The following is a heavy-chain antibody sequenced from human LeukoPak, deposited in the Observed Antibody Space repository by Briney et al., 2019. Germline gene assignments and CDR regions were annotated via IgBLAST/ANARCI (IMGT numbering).Heavy chain of an antibody. J-gene: IGHJ4*02. D-gene: IGHD2-2*01. CDR1: GGSFSGYY. CDR3: ARGLLCSSTSCYDDY. Sequence: SETLSLTCAVYGGSFSGYYWSWIRQPPGKGLEWIGEINHSGSTNYNPSLKSRVTISVDTSKNQFSLKLSSVTAADTAVYYCARGLLCSSTSCYDDYWGQGTLVTVS. CDR2: INHSGST. V-gene: IGHV4-34*01.